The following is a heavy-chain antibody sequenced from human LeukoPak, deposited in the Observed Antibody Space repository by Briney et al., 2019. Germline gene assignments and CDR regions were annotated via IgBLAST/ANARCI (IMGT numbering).Heavy chain of an antibody. V-gene: IGHV1-69*04. CDR1: GGTFSSYT. J-gene: IGHJ6*03. CDR2: IIPILGIA. D-gene: IGHD2-2*01. Sequence: GSSVKVSCKASGGTFSSYTISWVRQAPGQGLEWMGRIIPILGIANYAQEFQGRVTITADKSTSTAYMELSSLRSEDTAVYYCARDRRRYCSSTSCPPSFSYYYMDVWGKGTTVTVSS. CDR3: ARDRRRYCSSTSCPPSFSYYYMDV.